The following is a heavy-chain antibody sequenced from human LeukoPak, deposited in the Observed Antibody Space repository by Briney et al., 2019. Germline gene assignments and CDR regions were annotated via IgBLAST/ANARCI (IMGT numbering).Heavy chain of an antibody. CDR1: GFTFSSYG. J-gene: IGHJ3*02. CDR2: SSYDGGNK. CDR3: AKGGKEGATEGGDSFDI. V-gene: IGHV3-30*18. Sequence: SGGSLRLSCAASGFTFSSYGMHWVRQAPGKGLEWVASSSYDGGNKHFANSVKGRFTISRDNSENTLYLQMNNLRAEDTAVFYCAKGGKEGATEGGDSFDIWGPGKMVTVSS. D-gene: IGHD1-26*01.